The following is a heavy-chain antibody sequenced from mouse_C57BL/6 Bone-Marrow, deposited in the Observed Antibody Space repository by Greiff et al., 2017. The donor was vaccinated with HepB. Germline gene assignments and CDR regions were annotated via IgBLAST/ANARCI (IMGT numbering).Heavy chain of an antibody. V-gene: IGHV1-66*01. CDR1: GYSFTSYY. CDR3: ARANCDWYFDV. J-gene: IGHJ1*03. D-gene: IGHD4-1*01. CDR2: IYPGSGNT. Sequence: VKLQQSGPELVKPGASVKISCKASGYSFTSYYIHWVKQRPGQGLEWIGWIYPGSGNTKYNEKFKGKATLTADTSSSTAYMQLSSLTSEDSAVYYCARANCDWYFDVWGTGTTVTVSS.